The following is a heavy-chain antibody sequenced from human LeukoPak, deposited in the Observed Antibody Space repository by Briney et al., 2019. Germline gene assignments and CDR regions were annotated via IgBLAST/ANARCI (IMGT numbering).Heavy chain of an antibody. CDR1: GGSISTYY. V-gene: IGHV4-59*12. CDR2: IYHSGST. Sequence: SETLSLTCTVSGGSISTYYWNWIRQPPGKGPEWIGYIYHSGSTNYNPSLKSRVTISVDTSKNQFSLKLSSVTAADTAVYYCARTRSGYYYYYGMDVWGQGTTVTVSS. D-gene: IGHD3-10*01. CDR3: ARTRSGYYYYYGMDV. J-gene: IGHJ6*02.